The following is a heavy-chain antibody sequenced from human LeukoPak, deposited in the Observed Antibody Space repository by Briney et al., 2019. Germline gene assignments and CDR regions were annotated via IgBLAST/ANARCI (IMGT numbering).Heavy chain of an antibody. CDR3: ARVSYYDSSGYFPYYYYYGMDV. D-gene: IGHD3-22*01. J-gene: IGHJ6*02. CDR1: GFTFSSYW. CDR2: IKQDGSEK. V-gene: IGHV3-7*03. Sequence: GGSLRLSCAASGFTFSSYWMSWVRQAPGKGLEWAANIKQDGSEKYYVDSVKGRFTISRDNAKNSLYLQMNSLRAEDTAVYYCARVSYYDSSGYFPYYYYYGMDVWGQVTTVTVSS.